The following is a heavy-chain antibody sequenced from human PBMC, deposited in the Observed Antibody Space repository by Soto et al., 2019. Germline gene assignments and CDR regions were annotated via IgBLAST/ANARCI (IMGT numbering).Heavy chain of an antibody. CDR3: ARDSQLYGAWVFDY. CDR2: IYYSGST. J-gene: IGHJ4*02. Sequence: QVQLQESCPGLVKPSQTLSLTCTVSGGSISSGGYYWSWIRQHPGKGLEWIGYIYYSGSTYYNPSLKSRVTISVDTSKNQFSLKLSSVTAADTAVYYCARDSQLYGAWVFDYCGQGTLVTVSS. CDR1: GGSISSGGYY. V-gene: IGHV4-31*03. D-gene: IGHD3-16*02.